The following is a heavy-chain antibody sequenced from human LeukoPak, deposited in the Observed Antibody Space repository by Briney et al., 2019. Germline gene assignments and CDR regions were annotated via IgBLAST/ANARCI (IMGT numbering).Heavy chain of an antibody. V-gene: IGHV7-4-1*02. D-gene: IGHD3-16*02. CDR2: INTNTGNP. J-gene: IGHJ4*02. CDR3: AIEVSADYDHVWGSYRLDY. Sequence: ASVKVSCKASGYTFTSYAMNWVRQAPGQGLEWMGWINTNTGNPTYAQGFTGRFVFSLDTSVSTAYLQISSLKAEDTAVYYCAIEVSADYDHVWGSYRLDYWGQGTLVTVSS. CDR1: GYTFTSYA.